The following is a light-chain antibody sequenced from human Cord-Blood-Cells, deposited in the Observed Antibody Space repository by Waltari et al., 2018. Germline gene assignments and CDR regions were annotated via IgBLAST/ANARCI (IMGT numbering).Light chain of an antibody. CDR3: SSYTSSSTLV. Sequence: QSALTQPASVSGSPGQSITISCTGTSSDVGGYNYVSWYQQHPGKAPKLMIYDVSKRPSLLSNPFSGSQSRNTASLTISGLQAEDEADYYCSSYTSSSTLVFGGGTKLTVL. CDR2: DVS. V-gene: IGLV2-14*01. CDR1: SSDVGGYNY. J-gene: IGLJ2*01.